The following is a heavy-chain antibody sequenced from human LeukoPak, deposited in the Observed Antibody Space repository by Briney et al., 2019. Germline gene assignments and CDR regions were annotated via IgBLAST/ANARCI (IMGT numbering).Heavy chain of an antibody. CDR1: GFTFSSYA. CDR2: IIPIFGTA. J-gene: IGHJ3*02. V-gene: IGHV1-69*01. Sequence: GGSLRLSCAASGFTFSSYAISWVRQAPGQGLEWMGGIIPIFGTANYAQKFQGRVTITADESTSTAYMELSSLRSEDTAVYYCARGSRLPDAFDIWGQGTMVTVSS. D-gene: IGHD2-15*01. CDR3: ARGSRLPDAFDI.